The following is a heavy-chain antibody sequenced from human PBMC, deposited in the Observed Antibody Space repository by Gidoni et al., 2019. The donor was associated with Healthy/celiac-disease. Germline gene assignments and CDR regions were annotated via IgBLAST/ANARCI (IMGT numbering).Heavy chain of an antibody. CDR1: GFTFSSYS. V-gene: IGHV3-48*01. Sequence: ELQLVESGGGLVQSGGSLRPSCSATGFTFSSYSMNWVRQAPGKWLEWVSYISSSSSTIYYADSVKGRFTISRENAKNSLYLQMNSLRAEDTAVYYCARERPSSGAMDRDMDYWGQGTLVTVSS. J-gene: IGHJ4*02. D-gene: IGHD3-10*01. CDR3: ARERPSSGAMDRDMDY. CDR2: ISSSSSTI.